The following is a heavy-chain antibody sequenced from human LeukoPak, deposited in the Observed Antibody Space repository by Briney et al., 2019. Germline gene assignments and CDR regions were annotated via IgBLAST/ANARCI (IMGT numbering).Heavy chain of an antibody. Sequence: GGSLRLSCAVSGFTLGSYWMHWVRQAPGQGLAWVSRVNTDGSSTTYAESVKGRFTISKDNAKNTLYLQMNGLRAEHTAVYYCARELGVGVIGDAFDIWGQGTVVTVSS. CDR2: VNTDGSST. CDR1: GFTLGSYW. D-gene: IGHD3-22*01. V-gene: IGHV3-74*01. J-gene: IGHJ3*02. CDR3: ARELGVGVIGDAFDI.